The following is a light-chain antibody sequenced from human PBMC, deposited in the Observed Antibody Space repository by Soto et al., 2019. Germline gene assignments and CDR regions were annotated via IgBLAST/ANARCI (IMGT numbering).Light chain of an antibody. CDR3: QQLNTYPLT. J-gene: IGKJ4*01. Sequence: DVQLTHCPSFLAASVGDRVTITCRASQGISSYLAWYQQKPGKAPKLLIYAASTLQGGVPSRFSGSESGTEFTLTISSLQPEDFATYYCQQLNTYPLTFGGGTKVDIK. V-gene: IGKV1-9*01. CDR2: AAS. CDR1: QGISSY.